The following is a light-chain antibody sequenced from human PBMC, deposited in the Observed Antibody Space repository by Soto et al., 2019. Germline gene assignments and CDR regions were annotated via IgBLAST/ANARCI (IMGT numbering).Light chain of an antibody. CDR3: RPYGSTSCLFV. CDR2: EVR. J-gene: IGLJ1*01. Sequence: QSVLAQTASVSGSPGQSITISCTGTSSDVGAYNYVSWYQQHPGKAPKLMIYEVRGRPSGVSNRFSCSKSGNTASLTIPGLLAEEEGDYLFRPYGSTSCLFVFGTGTKVTVL. V-gene: IGLV2-14*01. CDR1: SSDVGAYNY.